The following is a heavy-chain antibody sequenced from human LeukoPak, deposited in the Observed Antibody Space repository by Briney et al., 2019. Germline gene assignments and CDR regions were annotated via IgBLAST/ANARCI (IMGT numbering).Heavy chain of an antibody. D-gene: IGHD1-26*01. CDR1: GGSISSYY. Sequence: SETLSLTCTVSGGSISSYYWSWIRQPPGKGLEWIGYIYYSGSTNYNPSLKSRVTISVDTSKNQFSMKLSSVTAADTAVYYCARSGSYYYYGMDVWGQGTTVTVSS. V-gene: IGHV4-59*08. J-gene: IGHJ6*02. CDR2: IYYSGST. CDR3: ARSGSYYYYGMDV.